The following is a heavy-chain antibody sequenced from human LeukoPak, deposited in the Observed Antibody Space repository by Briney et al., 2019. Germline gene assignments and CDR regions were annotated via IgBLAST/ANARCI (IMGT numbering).Heavy chain of an antibody. CDR1: GFTFSSYA. J-gene: IGHJ5*02. D-gene: IGHD3-16*02. Sequence: GGSLRLSCAASGFTFSSYAMSWVRQAPGKGLEWVSAISGSGGSTHYADSVKGRFTISRDNSKNTLYLQMNSLRAEDTAVYYSHVWGSYRYLNWFDPWGQGTLVTVSS. CDR2: ISGSGGST. CDR3: HVWGSYRYLNWFDP. V-gene: IGHV3-23*01.